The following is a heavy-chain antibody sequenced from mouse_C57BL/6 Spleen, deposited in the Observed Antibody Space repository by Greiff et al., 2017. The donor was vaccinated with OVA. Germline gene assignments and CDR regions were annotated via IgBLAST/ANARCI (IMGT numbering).Heavy chain of an antibody. CDR2: INPNNGGT. CDR3: ARSYYDYEYFDV. Sequence: VQLQQSGPELVKPGASVKISCKASGYTFTDYYMNWVKQSHGKSLEWIGDINPNNGGTSYNQKFKGKATLTVDKSSSTAYMELRSLTSEDSEVYYSARSYYDYEYFDVWGTGTTVTVSS. CDR1: GYTFTDYY. D-gene: IGHD2-4*01. J-gene: IGHJ1*03. V-gene: IGHV1-26*01.